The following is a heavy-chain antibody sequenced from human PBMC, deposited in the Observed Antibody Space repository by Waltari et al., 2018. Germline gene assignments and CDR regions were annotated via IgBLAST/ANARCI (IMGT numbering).Heavy chain of an antibody. D-gene: IGHD2-21*01. CDR1: EYTFTSSY. CDR2: ITPSVGNT. CDR3: ARDTGALWMDV. J-gene: IGHJ6*02. Sequence: QVQLVQSGAEVKKPGASVKISCKTSEYTFTSSYIPWVRQAPGQGLEWMGIITPSVGNTIYAQKFQGRVTMTRDTSTSTVYMELSSLRSEDTAVYYCARDTGALWMDVWGQGTTVTVSS. V-gene: IGHV1-46*01.